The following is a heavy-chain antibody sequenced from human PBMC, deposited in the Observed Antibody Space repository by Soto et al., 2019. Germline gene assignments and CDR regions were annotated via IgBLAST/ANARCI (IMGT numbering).Heavy chain of an antibody. D-gene: IGHD3-16*01. CDR1: GGSISHYY. Sequence: SETLSLTCTVSGGSISHYYWSWIRQPPGKGLEWIAYIYYNGTTNSNPSLKGRVTISLDTSKSQFSLKLTSVTAADTAVYYCTRGHWALDSWAKGTLVTVSS. CDR3: TRGHWALDS. V-gene: IGHV4-59*01. J-gene: IGHJ5*01. CDR2: IYYNGTT.